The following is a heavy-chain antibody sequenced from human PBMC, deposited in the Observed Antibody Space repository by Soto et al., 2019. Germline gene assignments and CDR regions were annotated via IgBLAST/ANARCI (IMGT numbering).Heavy chain of an antibody. CDR1: GFTVSSNY. V-gene: IGHV3-66*01. D-gene: IGHD1-26*01. J-gene: IGHJ6*02. Sequence: GGSLRLSCAASGFTVSSNYMSWVRQAPGKGLEWVSVIYSGGSTYYADSVKGRFTISRDNSKNTLYLQMNSLRAEDTAVYYCARDGSWELLPYYYYGMDVWGQGTTVTVSS. CDR3: ARDGSWELLPYYYYGMDV. CDR2: IYSGGST.